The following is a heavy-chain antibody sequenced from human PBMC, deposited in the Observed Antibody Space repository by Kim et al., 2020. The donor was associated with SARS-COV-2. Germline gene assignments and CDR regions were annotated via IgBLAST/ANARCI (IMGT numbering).Heavy chain of an antibody. CDR1: GFTFSSYA. CDR2: IYSDGSNP. J-gene: IGHJ3*02. D-gene: IGHD1-1*01. V-gene: IGHV3-23*03. Sequence: GGSLRLSCAASGFTFSSYAMSWFRQAPGKGLEWVSLIYSDGSNPHYANSVKGRFTISRDNSRDTLYLQLISLRVEDTAFYYCAKAVSTNNWFADSFDIWG. CDR3: AKAVSTNNWFADSFDI.